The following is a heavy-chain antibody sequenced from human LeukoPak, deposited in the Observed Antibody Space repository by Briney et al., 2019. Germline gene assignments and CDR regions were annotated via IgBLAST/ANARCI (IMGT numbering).Heavy chain of an antibody. CDR3: ARNSWPFDY. J-gene: IGHJ4*02. CDR1: AFTVSSNY. CDR2: IYSGGST. Sequence: GGSLRLSCAASAFTVSSNYMSWVRQAPGKGLEWVSVIYSGGSTYYADSVKGRFTISRDNSKNTLYLQMNSLRAEDTAVYYCARNSWPFDYWGQGTLVTVSS. D-gene: IGHD4-23*01. V-gene: IGHV3-66*01.